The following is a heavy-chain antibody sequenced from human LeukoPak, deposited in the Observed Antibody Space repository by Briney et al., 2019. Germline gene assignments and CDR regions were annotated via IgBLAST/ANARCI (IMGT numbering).Heavy chain of an antibody. CDR3: ARGTYDSSGYYLPYFDY. Sequence: SETLSLTCAVYGGSFSGYYWSWIRQPPGKGLEWIGEINHSGSTNYNPSLKSRVTISVDTSKNQFSLKLSSVTAADTAVYYCARGTYDSSGYYLPYFDYWGQGTLVTVSS. CDR1: GGSFSGYY. D-gene: IGHD3-22*01. V-gene: IGHV4-34*01. CDR2: INHSGST. J-gene: IGHJ4*02.